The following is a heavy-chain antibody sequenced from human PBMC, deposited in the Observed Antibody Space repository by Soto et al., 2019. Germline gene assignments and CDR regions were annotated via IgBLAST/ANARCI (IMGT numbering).Heavy chain of an antibody. CDR3: ARVVRFFGGHAGY. J-gene: IGHJ4*02. Sequence: QVLLVQSGADVKKLGASVKVSCKTSGYTFTEFDINWSRQAPGQGLEWMGCMNTNTGNKGYAQKFQGRVTMTRDTAISTAYMELSRLRSEDTAAYYCARVVRFFGGHAGYWGQGTLVTVYS. D-gene: IGHD3-3*01. CDR2: MNTNTGNK. V-gene: IGHV1-8*01. CDR1: GYTFTEFD.